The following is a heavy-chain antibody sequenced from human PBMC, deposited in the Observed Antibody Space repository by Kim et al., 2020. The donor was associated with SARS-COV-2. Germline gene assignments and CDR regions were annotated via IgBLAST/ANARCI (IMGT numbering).Heavy chain of an antibody. V-gene: IGHV3-21*01. J-gene: IGHJ6*02. CDR3: ARDSRIYYDFWSGYPHIMYYGMDV. Sequence: GSLRLSCAASGFTFSSYSMNWVRQAPGKGLAWVSSISSSSSYIYYADSVKGRFTISRDNAKNSLYLQMNSLRAEDTAVYYCARDSRIYYDFWSGYPHIMYYGMDVWGQGTTVTVSS. CDR1: GFTFSSYS. CDR2: ISSSSSYI. D-gene: IGHD3-3*01.